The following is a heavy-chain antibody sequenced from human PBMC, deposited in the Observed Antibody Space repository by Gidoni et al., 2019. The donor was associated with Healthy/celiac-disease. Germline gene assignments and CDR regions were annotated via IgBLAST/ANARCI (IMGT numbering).Heavy chain of an antibody. Sequence: QVQLQQWGAGLLKPSETLSLTCAVYGGSFSGYYWSWIRQPPGKGLEWIGEINHSGSTNYNPSLKSRVTISVDTSKNQFSLKLSSVTAADTAVYYCARVTSNWFDPWGQGTLVTVSS. V-gene: IGHV4-34*01. CDR1: GGSFSGYY. CDR2: INHSGST. J-gene: IGHJ5*02. D-gene: IGHD4-17*01. CDR3: ARVTSNWFDP.